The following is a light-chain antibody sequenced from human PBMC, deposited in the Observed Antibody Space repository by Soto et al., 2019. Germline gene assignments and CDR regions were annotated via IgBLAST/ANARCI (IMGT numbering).Light chain of an antibody. J-gene: IGKJ1*01. CDR3: QQSYSCPLT. CDR2: AAS. CDR1: QSMKTY. Sequence: DIQMTQSPSSLSASVGDRVTITCRASQSMKTYLNWYQHRSGQAPKLLIYAASILQSGVPSRFSRSVCGQDYTLAISSPQPEDVATYYCQQSYSCPLTFGQGTMVEVK. V-gene: IGKV1-39*01.